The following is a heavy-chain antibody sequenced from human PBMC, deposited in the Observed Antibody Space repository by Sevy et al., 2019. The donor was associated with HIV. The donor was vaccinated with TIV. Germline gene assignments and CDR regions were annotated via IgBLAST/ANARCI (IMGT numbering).Heavy chain of an antibody. CDR3: ARDHDFWSGYYMDV. CDR2: ISSSGSTI. Sequence: GGSLRLSCAASGFTFSDYYMSWIRQAPGKGLEWVSYISSSGSTIYYADSVKGRFTISRDNAKNSLNLQMNSLRAEDTAVYYCARDHDFWSGYYMDVWGQGTTVTVSS. D-gene: IGHD3-3*01. V-gene: IGHV3-11*01. CDR1: GFTFSDYY. J-gene: IGHJ6*02.